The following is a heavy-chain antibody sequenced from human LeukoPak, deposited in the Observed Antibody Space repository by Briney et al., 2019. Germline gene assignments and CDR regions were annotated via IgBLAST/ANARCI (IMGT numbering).Heavy chain of an antibody. CDR2: IYPSGST. D-gene: IGHD1-1*01. J-gene: IGHJ5*02. V-gene: IGHV4-4*07. Sequence: SETLSLTCTVSGGSISSYWSWIRQPAGKGLELIGRIYPSGSTNYNPSLKSRVTMPVDTSKNQFSLKLSSVTAADTAVYYCARAPTGAGGWNWFDPWGQGTLVTVSS. CDR1: GGSISSY. CDR3: ARAPTGAGGWNWFDP.